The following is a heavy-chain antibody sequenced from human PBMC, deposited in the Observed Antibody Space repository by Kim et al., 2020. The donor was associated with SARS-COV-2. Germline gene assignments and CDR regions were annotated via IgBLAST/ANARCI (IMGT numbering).Heavy chain of an antibody. D-gene: IGHD3-9*01. CDR2: ISSSSSYI. J-gene: IGHJ3*02. V-gene: IGHV3-21*01. CDR1: GFTFSSYS. CDR3: AADILTGYRSNDAFDI. Sequence: GGSLRLSCAASGFTFSSYSMNWVRQAPGKGLEWVSSISSSSSYIYYADSVKGRFTISRDNAKNSLYLQMNSLRAEDTAVYYCAADILTGYRSNDAFDIWGQGTMVTVSS.